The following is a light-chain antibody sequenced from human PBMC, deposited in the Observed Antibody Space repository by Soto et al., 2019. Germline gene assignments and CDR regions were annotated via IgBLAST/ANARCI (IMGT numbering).Light chain of an antibody. CDR3: QQYEDLPLS. CDR2: DAS. V-gene: IGKV1-33*01. Sequence: DIQMTQSPSSLSASVGDRVTITCQASQDISNYLNWYQHKPGKPPKLLIYDASNLETGVPSRFSGSGSGKDFTFTISGLQTEDVATYYCQQYEDLPLSFGHGNKVDF. CDR1: QDISNY. J-gene: IGKJ3*01.